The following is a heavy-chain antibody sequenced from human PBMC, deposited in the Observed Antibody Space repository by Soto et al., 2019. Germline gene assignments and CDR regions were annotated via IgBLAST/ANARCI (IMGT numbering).Heavy chain of an antibody. J-gene: IGHJ4*02. CDR2: VNPSGGHT. CDR3: AGGGHVVVVTAALDY. Sequence: QVQLMQSGAEVKKPGASVKVSCKASGDTFSDYYIHWVRQAPGQGLEWMGTVNPSGGHTTYSQHFLGRVTMTRDTSTSTLHMELTSLTPEDTAVYYCAGGGHVVVVTAALDYWGQGTLVTVSP. D-gene: IGHD2-21*02. CDR1: GDTFSDYY. V-gene: IGHV1-46*01.